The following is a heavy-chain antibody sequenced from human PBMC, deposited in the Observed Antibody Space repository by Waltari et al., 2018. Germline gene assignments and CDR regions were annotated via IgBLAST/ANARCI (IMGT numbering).Heavy chain of an antibody. CDR2: ISGSGDNT. V-gene: IGHV3-23*01. CDR3: ARDRGAYCSGGSCYFMDV. Sequence: EVQLLESGGGLLQPGGSLRLSCAASGFTFSNYAMSWVRQAPGKGLEWVSAISGSGDNTFYVDSVKGRFTISRDNSKNTLYLQMNSLRAEDTAVYYCARDRGAYCSGGSCYFMDVWGQGTTVTVSS. CDR1: GFTFSNYA. J-gene: IGHJ6*02. D-gene: IGHD2-15*01.